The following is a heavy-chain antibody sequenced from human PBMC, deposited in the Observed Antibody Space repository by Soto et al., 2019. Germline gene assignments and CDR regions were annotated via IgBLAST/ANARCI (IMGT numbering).Heavy chain of an antibody. CDR3: ARNILVDYYYYGMDV. CDR1: GYTFTGYY. V-gene: IGHV1-2*02. Sequence: ASVKVSCKASGYTFTGYYMHWVRQAPGQGLEWMGWINPNSGGTNYAQKFQGRVTMTRDTSISTAYMELSRLRSDDTAVYYCARNILVDYYYYGMDVWGQGTTVTASS. J-gene: IGHJ6*02. CDR2: INPNSGGT. D-gene: IGHD2-21*01.